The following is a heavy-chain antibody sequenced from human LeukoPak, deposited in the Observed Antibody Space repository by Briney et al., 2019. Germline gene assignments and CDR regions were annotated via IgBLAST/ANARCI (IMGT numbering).Heavy chain of an antibody. J-gene: IGHJ6*02. CDR1: GFTFSNYA. Sequence: GGSLRLSCSASGFTFSNYAMHWVRQDPGKGLEWVAVIWYDGSDKYYGESLKGRFTISRDNSKNTLYLQMNSLRAEDSAVHYCARGPPGDFWTYDYYYYGMDVWGQGTTVTVSS. D-gene: IGHD3/OR15-3a*01. V-gene: IGHV3-33*08. CDR3: ARGPPGDFWTYDYYYYGMDV. CDR2: IWYDGSDK.